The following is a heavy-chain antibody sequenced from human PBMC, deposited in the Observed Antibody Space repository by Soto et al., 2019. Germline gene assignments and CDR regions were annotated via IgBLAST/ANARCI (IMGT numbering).Heavy chain of an antibody. CDR2: IYHSGST. CDR1: GGSISSGGYS. D-gene: IGHD3-10*01. J-gene: IGHJ5*02. Sequence: QLQLQESGSGLVKPSQTLSLTCAVSGGSISSGGYSWSWIRQPPGKGLEWIGYIYHSGSTYYNPSLKSRVTISVDRSKNQFSLKLSSVTAADTAVYYCARGGMMLRGSNWFDPWGQGTLVTVSS. V-gene: IGHV4-30-2*01. CDR3: ARGGMMLRGSNWFDP.